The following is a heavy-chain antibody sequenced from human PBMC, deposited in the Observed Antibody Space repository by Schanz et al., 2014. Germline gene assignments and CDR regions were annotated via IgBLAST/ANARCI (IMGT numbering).Heavy chain of an antibody. CDR1: GFTFSSYA. CDR2: ISGSGGST. J-gene: IGHJ6*03. CDR3: ARPSDSSWYMDV. Sequence: EVQLLESGGGLVQPGGSLRLSCAASGFTFSSYAMSWVRQAPGKGLEWISGISGSGGSTYDADSVKGRFTISRDNSKNTLYLQMNSLRAEDTAVYYCARPSDSSWYMDVWGKGTTVTVSS. D-gene: IGHD2-21*02. V-gene: IGHV3-23*01.